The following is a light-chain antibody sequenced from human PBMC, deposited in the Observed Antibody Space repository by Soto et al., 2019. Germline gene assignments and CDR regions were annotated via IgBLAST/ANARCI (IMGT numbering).Light chain of an antibody. J-gene: IGKJ5*01. CDR2: AAS. CDR3: QQYGRSPPIT. V-gene: IGKV3-20*01. CDR1: QSVSSSY. Sequence: EIVLTQSPGTLSLSPGERATLSCRAGQSVSSSYLAWYQQKPGQAPRLLIYAASSRATGIPDRFSGNGSGTDFSLSISRLEPEDFAVYCCQQYGRSPPITFGQGTRLEI.